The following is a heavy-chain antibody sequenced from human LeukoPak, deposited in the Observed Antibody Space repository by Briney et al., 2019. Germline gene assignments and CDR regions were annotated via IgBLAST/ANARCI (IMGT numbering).Heavy chain of an antibody. Sequence: GASVKVSCKASGYTFTGYYMHWVRQAPGQGLEWMGWINPNSGGTNYAQKFQGRVTMTRNTSISTAYMELSSLRSEDTAVYYCAIEEWLVSGDAFDIWGQGTMVTVSS. CDR1: GYTFTGYY. CDR2: INPNSGGT. CDR3: AIEEWLVSGDAFDI. J-gene: IGHJ3*02. V-gene: IGHV1-2*02. D-gene: IGHD6-19*01.